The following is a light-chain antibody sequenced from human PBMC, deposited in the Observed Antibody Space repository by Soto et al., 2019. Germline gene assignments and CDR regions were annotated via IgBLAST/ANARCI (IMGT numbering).Light chain of an antibody. J-gene: IGLJ2*01. V-gene: IGLV3-1*01. CDR2: QDS. CDR3: QAWDSSTAWNVV. Sequence: SYELTQPPSVSVSPGQTASITCSGDKLGDKYACWYQQKPGQSPVLVIYQDSKRPSGIPERFSGSNSGNTATLTISGTQAMDEADYYCQAWDSSTAWNVVFGGVTKVTVL. CDR1: KLGDKY.